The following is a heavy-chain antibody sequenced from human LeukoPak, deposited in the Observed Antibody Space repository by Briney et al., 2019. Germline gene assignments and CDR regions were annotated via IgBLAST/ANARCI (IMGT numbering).Heavy chain of an antibody. V-gene: IGHV4-39*07. CDR2: IYYSGST. J-gene: IGHJ5*02. Sequence: SETLSLTCTVPGGSISSSSYYWGWIRQPPGKGLEWIGSIYYSGSTYYNPSLKSRVTISVDTSKNQFSLKLSSVTAADTAVYYCAREYATVNYDFWSGLVERPNWFDPWGQGTLVTVSS. CDR1: GGSISSSSYY. D-gene: IGHD3-3*01. CDR3: AREYATVNYDFWSGLVERPNWFDP.